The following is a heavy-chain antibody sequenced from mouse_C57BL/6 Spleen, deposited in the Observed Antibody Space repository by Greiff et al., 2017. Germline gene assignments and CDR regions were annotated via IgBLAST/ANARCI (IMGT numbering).Heavy chain of an antibody. V-gene: IGHV5-16*01. Sequence: DVKLVESEGGLVQPGSSMKLSCTASGFTFSDYYMAWVRQVPGKGLEWVANINYDGSSTYYLDSLKSRFIISRDNAKNILYLQMSSLKSEDTATYYCARDRGYFDYWGQGTTLTVSS. CDR2: INYDGSST. J-gene: IGHJ2*01. CDR3: ARDRGYFDY. CDR1: GFTFSDYY.